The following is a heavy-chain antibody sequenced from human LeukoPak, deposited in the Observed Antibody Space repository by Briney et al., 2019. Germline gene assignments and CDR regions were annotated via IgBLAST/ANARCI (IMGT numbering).Heavy chain of an antibody. Sequence: GASVKVSCKASGGTFSTHLISWVRQAPGQGLEWMGWISAYNGNTNYAQKLQGRVTMTTDTSTSTAYMELRSLRSDDTAVYYCARDLGAGAYDILTGYYPLLPLPLHWGQGTLVTVSS. J-gene: IGHJ4*02. D-gene: IGHD3-9*01. CDR1: GGTFSTHL. CDR2: ISAYNGNT. CDR3: ARDLGAGAYDILTGYYPLLPLPLH. V-gene: IGHV1-18*04.